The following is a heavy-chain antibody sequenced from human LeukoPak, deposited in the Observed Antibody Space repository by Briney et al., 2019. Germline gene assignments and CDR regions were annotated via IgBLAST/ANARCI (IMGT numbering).Heavy chain of an antibody. CDR2: IYPGDSDT. V-gene: IGHV5-51*01. D-gene: IGHD2-15*01. CDR3: ARSPLGYCSGNSCSYFEY. CDR1: GYSFTDYW. J-gene: IGHJ4*02. Sequence: GESLKISCKGSGYSFTDYWIGWVRQMPGKGLEWMGIIYPGDSDTRYSPSFQGQDTISADKSISTAYLQWSSLKASDTAMYYCARSPLGYCSGNSCSYFEYWGQGTLVTVSS.